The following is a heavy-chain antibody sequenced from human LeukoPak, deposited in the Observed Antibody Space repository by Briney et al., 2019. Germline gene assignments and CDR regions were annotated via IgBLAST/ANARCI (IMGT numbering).Heavy chain of an antibody. Sequence: SETLSLTCTVSGGSISNYFWSWIRQPPGKGLEWIGYIYCSGSTNYNPSLKSRVTISVDTSKNQFSLKLSSVTAADTAVYYCARDRANWYFDLWGRGTLVTVSS. CDR2: IYCSGST. CDR3: ARDRANWYFDL. V-gene: IGHV4-59*01. CDR1: GGSISNYF. J-gene: IGHJ2*01.